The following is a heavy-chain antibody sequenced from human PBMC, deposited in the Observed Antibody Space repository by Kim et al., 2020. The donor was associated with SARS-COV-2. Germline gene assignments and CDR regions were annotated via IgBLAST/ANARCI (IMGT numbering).Heavy chain of an antibody. Sequence: GGSLRLSCAASGFTFSTYAMSWVRQAPGKGLEWVSAISSSDGITYYADSVKGRFTISRDNYKNTLYLQMNSLRAEDTAVYYCEKVKRFGETPSPFWGQGTLVTVSS. CDR2: ISSSDGIT. J-gene: IGHJ4*02. V-gene: IGHV3-23*01. CDR1: GFTFSTYA. D-gene: IGHD3-10*01. CDR3: EKVKRFGETPSPF.